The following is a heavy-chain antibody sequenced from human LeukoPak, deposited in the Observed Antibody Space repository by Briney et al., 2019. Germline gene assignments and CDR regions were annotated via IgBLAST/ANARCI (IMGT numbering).Heavy chain of an antibody. Sequence: GASVKVSCKASGYTFTSYDINWVRQATGQGLEWMGWMNPNSGNTGYAQNFQGRVTMTRDMSTNTVYMEVRSLRSEDTAVYYCARAPNGGLPGGFWGQGTLVTVSS. V-gene: IGHV1-8*01. CDR2: MNPNSGNT. D-gene: IGHD7-27*01. J-gene: IGHJ4*02. CDR1: GYTFTSYD. CDR3: ARAPNGGLPGGF.